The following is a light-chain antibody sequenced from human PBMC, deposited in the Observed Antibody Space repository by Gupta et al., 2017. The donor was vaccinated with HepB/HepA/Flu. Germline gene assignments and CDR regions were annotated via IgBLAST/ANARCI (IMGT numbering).Light chain of an antibody. CDR2: GAS. J-gene: IGKJ2*01. CDR3: KQYGSSPLYT. Sequence: ENVLTQSPGTLSLSPGERVTLSCRASQSLNSNYLAWYQQKPGQAPRLLIYGASIRATGISDRFSGSGSGTDFTLTISRLEPEDFAMYYCKQYGSSPLYTFGQGTKLQIK. CDR1: QSLNSNY. V-gene: IGKV3-20*01.